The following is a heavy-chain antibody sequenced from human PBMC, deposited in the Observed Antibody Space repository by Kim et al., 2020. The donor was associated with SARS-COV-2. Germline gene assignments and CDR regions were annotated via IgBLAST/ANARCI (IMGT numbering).Heavy chain of an antibody. CDR3: ARHRDYSTSPHDY. CDR1: GGSISSYY. V-gene: IGHV4-59*08. J-gene: IGHJ4*02. CDR2: LYYSGST. Sequence: SETLSLTCTVSGGSISSYYWSWIRQPPGKGLEWIGNLYYSGSTNYNPSLKSRVTISIDTSKNQFSLKLSSVTAADTAIYYCARHRDYSTSPHDYSGQGTLVTVSS. D-gene: IGHD2-2*01.